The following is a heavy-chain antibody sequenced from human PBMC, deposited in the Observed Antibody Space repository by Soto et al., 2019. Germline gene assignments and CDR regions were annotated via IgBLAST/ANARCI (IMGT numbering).Heavy chain of an antibody. V-gene: IGHV1-69*02. Sequence: QVQLVQSGAEVKKPGSSVKVSCKASGGTFSSYTISWVRQAPGPGHEWTGRIIPILGIANYAQKFQGRVTIAADKSTSTAYMELSSLRSEDTAVYYCARHDYSNYGYYMDVWGKGTTVTVSS. D-gene: IGHD4-4*01. CDR3: ARHDYSNYGYYMDV. J-gene: IGHJ6*03. CDR1: GGTFSSYT. CDR2: IIPILGIA.